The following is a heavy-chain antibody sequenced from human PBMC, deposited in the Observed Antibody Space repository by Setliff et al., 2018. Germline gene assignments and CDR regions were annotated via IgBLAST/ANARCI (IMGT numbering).Heavy chain of an antibody. CDR1: GGAFSNYG. CDR2: IIPIFGTT. D-gene: IGHD2-15*01. V-gene: IGHV1-69*05. CDR3: ARESVVVVTTTNYYYYMDV. J-gene: IGHJ6*03. Sequence: SVKVSCKASGGAFSNYGITWVRQAPGQGLEWMGGIIPIFGTTTYAQKFQGRVTITTDESTSTGYMELSSLRFEDTAVYYCARESVVVVTTTNYYYYMDVWGEGTTVTVSS.